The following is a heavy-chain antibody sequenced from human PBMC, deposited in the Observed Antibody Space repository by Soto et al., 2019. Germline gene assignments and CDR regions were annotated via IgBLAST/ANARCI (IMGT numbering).Heavy chain of an antibody. CDR2: IYHSGST. D-gene: IGHD2-2*01. CDR1: GGSTSGYY. J-gene: IGHJ6*02. V-gene: IGHV4-38-2*02. CDR3: ARKGLSSFMDV. Sequence: SETLSLTCTVSGGSTSGYYWGWIRQPPGKGLEWIGSIYHSGSTYYNPSLKSRVTISVDTSKNQFSLKLSSVTAADTAVYYCARKGLSSFMDVWGQGTTVTVSS.